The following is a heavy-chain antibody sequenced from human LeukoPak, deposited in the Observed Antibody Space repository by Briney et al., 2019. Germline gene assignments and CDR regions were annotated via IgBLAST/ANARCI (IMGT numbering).Heavy chain of an antibody. CDR2: IYYSGTT. CDR1: GGSISSYY. Sequence: PSETLSLTCTVSGGSISSYYWSWIRQPPGKGLEWIGNIYYSGTTNYNPSLKSRVTISVDTSKNQFSLKLSSVTAADTAVYYCARVPSGIHDYWGQGTLVTVSS. V-gene: IGHV4-59*01. J-gene: IGHJ4*02. CDR3: ARVPSGIHDY. D-gene: IGHD3-10*01.